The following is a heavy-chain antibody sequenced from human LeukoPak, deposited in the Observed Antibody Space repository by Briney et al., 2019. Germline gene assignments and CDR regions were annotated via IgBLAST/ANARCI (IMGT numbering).Heavy chain of an antibody. CDR1: GGSISSSSYY. CDR3: AGQYSSSSDAFDI. J-gene: IGHJ3*02. CDR2: IYYSGST. V-gene: IGHV4-39*01. D-gene: IGHD6-13*01. Sequence: SXTLSLTCTVSGGSISSSSYYWGWIRQPPGKGLEWIGSIYYSGSTYYNPSLKSRVTISVDTSKNHFSLKLSSVTAADTAVYYCAGQYSSSSDAFDIWGQGTMVTVSS.